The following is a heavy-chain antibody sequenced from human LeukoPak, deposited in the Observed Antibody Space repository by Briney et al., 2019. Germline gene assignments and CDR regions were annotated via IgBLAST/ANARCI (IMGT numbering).Heavy chain of an antibody. CDR2: IRYDGSNK. CDR3: TTDQSIWNSNLDAFDI. Sequence: GGSLRLSCAASGFTFSSYGMHWVRQAPGKGLEWVAFIRYDGSNKYYADSVKGRFTISRDNSKNTLYLQMNSLKTEDTAVYYCTTDQSIWNSNLDAFDIWGQGTMVTVSS. J-gene: IGHJ3*02. V-gene: IGHV3-30*02. CDR1: GFTFSSYG. D-gene: IGHD1-7*01.